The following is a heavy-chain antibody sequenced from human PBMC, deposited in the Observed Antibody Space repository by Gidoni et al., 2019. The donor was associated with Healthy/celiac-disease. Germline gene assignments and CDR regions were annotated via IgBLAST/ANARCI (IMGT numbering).Heavy chain of an antibody. J-gene: IGHJ5*02. V-gene: IGHV3-23*01. CDR2: IRGSGGST. CDR1: GFTFSSYA. D-gene: IGHD6-6*01. Sequence: EVQLLESGGGLVQPGGSLRLSCAASGFTFSSYAMSWVRQAPGKGLEWVAAIRGSGGSTYYADSVKGRCTISRDNAKNTLYLQMNSLRAEDTAVYYCAKCFSSSSPNWFDPWGQGTLVTVSS. CDR3: AKCFSSSSPNWFDP.